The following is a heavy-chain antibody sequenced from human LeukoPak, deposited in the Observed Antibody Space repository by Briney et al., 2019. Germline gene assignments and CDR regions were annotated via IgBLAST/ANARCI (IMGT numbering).Heavy chain of an antibody. CDR1: GFTFSNAW. Sequence: PGGALRLSCAASGFTFSNAWMSWVRQAPGKGLEWVSIIYSGGNTYYADSVKGRFAVSRDNSKNTLSLQMNSLRAEDTAVYYCARGQSGTPHYYYGMDVWGQGTTVTVSS. D-gene: IGHD3-10*01. CDR2: IYSGGNT. V-gene: IGHV3-53*01. J-gene: IGHJ6*02. CDR3: ARGQSGTPHYYYGMDV.